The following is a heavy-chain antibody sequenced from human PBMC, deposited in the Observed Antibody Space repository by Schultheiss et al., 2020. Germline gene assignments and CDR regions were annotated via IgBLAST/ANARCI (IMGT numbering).Heavy chain of an antibody. J-gene: IGHJ3*02. Sequence: GGSLRLSCAASGFTFSSYWMSWVRQAPGKGLEWVANIKQDGSEKYYVDSVKGRFTISRDNAKNSLYLQMNSLRAEDTAVYYCARGRIAVAVGAFDIWGQGKMVTVSS. V-gene: IGHV3-7*01. CDR3: ARGRIAVAVGAFDI. CDR1: GFTFSSYW. D-gene: IGHD6-19*01. CDR2: IKQDGSEK.